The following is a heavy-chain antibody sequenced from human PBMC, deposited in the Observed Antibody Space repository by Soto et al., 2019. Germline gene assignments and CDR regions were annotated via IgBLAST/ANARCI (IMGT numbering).Heavy chain of an antibody. CDR2: IYNSGST. J-gene: IGHJ5*02. Sequence: PSETLSLTCAVSGYSISSGYYWGWIRQPPGKGLEWIGYIYNSGSTYYNPSLKSRVTISVDTSKNPCSMTLNPVPAADTAVYYCERDSNYDNSRVLDAWAQGTLVTVSS. CDR3: ERDSNYDNSRVLDA. D-gene: IGHD3-22*01. V-gene: IGHV4-38-2*02. CDR1: GYSISSGYY.